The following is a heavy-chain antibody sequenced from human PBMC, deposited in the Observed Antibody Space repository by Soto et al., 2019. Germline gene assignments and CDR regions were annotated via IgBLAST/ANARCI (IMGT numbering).Heavy chain of an antibody. J-gene: IGHJ4*02. CDR3: GRILCHKYYPPDY. CDR2: IFSNDEK. Sequence: SGPTLVNPTETLTLTCTVSWISLSNDRTGVSWNRQPPGKALEWIAHIFSNDEKSYSTSRKNGLTISDDTSKSQDFLSMTNIVPXDTCKYFCGRILCHKYYPPDYWGQEIRVTVS. D-gene: IGHD1-26*01. CDR1: WISLSNDRTG. V-gene: IGHV2-26*01.